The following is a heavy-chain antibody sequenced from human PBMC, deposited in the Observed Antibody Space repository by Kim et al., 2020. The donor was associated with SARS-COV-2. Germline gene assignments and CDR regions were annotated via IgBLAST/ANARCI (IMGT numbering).Heavy chain of an antibody. CDR3: ARRLVAWGVTDHWFEP. CDR2: INTNTGNP. D-gene: IGHD3-10*01. V-gene: IGHV7-4-1*02. Sequence: ASVKVSCKASGYTFSGYGLNWVRQAPGQGLEWMGWINTNTGNPMYAQRFTGRFVFSLDTSVSTAYLQITSLKAEDTAVYYCARRLVAWGVTDHWFEPWGQGTLVTVPS. J-gene: IGHJ5*02. CDR1: GYTFSGYG.